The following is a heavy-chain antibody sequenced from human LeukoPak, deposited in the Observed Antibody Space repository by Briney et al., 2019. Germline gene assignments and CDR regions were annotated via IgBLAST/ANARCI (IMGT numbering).Heavy chain of an antibody. CDR2: INHSGST. D-gene: IGHD3-3*01. V-gene: IGHV4-34*01. CDR3: ARVRPTTYYDFWSGYLTPYYYYGMDV. Sequence: PSETLSLTCAVYGGSFSGYYWSWIRQPPGKGLEWIGEINHSGSTNYNPSLKSRVTISVDTSKNQFSLKLSSVTAADTAVYYCARVRPTTYYDFWSGYLTPYYYYGMDVWGQGTTVTVSS. CDR1: GGSFSGYY. J-gene: IGHJ6*02.